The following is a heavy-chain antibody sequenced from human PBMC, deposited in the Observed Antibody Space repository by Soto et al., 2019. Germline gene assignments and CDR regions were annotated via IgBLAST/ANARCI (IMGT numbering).Heavy chain of an antibody. V-gene: IGHV1-69*05. CDR1: GGTFSSYA. J-gene: IGHJ4*02. CDR3: ARVSEVGSSSGYFDY. D-gene: IGHD6-19*01. CDR2: IIPIFGTA. Sequence: QVQLVQSGAEVKKPGSSVKVSCKASGGTFSSYAISWVRQAPGQGLEWMGGIIPIFGTAHYAQKFQGRVANTTHQSTSTAYRELSSLRSEDTAVDYCARVSEVGSSSGYFDYWGQGTLVTVSS.